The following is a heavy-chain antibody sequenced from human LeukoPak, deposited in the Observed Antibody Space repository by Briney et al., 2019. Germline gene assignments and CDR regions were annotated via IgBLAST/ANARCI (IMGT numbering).Heavy chain of an antibody. CDR1: GGSFSGYY. Sequence: SETLSLTCAVYGGSFSGYYWSWIRQPPGKGLEWFGEINHSGSTNYNPSLKSRLTLSVVTSTNQVSLRLSSVTAADTAVYYCARDVYDSSGYYLGIDPWGQGTLVTVSS. V-gene: IGHV4-34*01. CDR2: INHSGST. J-gene: IGHJ5*02. CDR3: ARDVYDSSGYYLGIDP. D-gene: IGHD3-22*01.